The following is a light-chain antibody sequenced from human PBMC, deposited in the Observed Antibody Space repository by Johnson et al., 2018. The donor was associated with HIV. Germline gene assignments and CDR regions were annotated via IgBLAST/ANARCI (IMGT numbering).Light chain of an antibody. J-gene: IGLJ1*01. CDR1: SSNIGNNY. CDR3: GTWDSSLRAGGATDV. Sequence: QAVLTQPPSVSAAPGQKVTISCSGTSSNIGNNYVSWYQQFTGTAPKLVIHDNNKRPSGIPDRFSGSKSGTSATLGITGLQTGDEADYYCGTWDSSLRAGGATDVFGTGTKVTVL. V-gene: IGLV1-51*01. CDR2: DNN.